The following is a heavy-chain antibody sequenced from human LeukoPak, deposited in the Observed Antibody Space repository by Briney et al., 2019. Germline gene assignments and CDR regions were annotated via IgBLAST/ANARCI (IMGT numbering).Heavy chain of an antibody. D-gene: IGHD3-22*01. V-gene: IGHV1-8*01. Sequence: ASVTVSCTASGYTFTSYDINWVRQATGQGLEWMGWMNPNSGNTGYAQKFQGRVTMTRNTSISTAYMELSSLRSEDTAVYYCARDPNYYDSSGWDYWGQGTLVTVSS. CDR1: GYTFTSYD. CDR3: ARDPNYYDSSGWDY. J-gene: IGHJ4*02. CDR2: MNPNSGNT.